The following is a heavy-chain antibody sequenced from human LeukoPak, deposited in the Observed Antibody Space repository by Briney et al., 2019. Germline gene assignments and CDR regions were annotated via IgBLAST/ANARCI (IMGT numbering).Heavy chain of an antibody. V-gene: IGHV3-21*01. CDR2: ISSSSSYI. CDR3: AKGVGQLLLPYYFDY. D-gene: IGHD2-2*01. Sequence: GGSLRLPCAASGFTFSSYSMNWVRQAPGKGLEWVPSISSSSSYIYYADSVKGRFTISRDNAKNSLYLQMNSLRAEDTAVYYCAKGVGQLLLPYYFDYWGQGTLVTVSS. J-gene: IGHJ4*02. CDR1: GFTFSSYS.